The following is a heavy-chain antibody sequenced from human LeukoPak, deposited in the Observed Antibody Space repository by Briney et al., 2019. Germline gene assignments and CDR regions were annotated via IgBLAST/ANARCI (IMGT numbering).Heavy chain of an antibody. CDR2: ISHTEKR. Sequence: PSETLSLTCAVSGDSISSSNWWSWVRQPPGKGLEWIAEISHTEKRNYNPSLASRVTISVDTSKNQFSLKLSSVTAADTAVYYCARDRVRGNSNPFFDYWGQGTLVTVSS. CDR1: GDSISSSNW. CDR3: ARDRVRGNSNPFFDY. D-gene: IGHD4-11*01. V-gene: IGHV4-4*02. J-gene: IGHJ4*02.